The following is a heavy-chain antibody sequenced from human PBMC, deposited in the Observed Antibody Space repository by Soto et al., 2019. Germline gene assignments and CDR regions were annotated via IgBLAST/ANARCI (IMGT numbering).Heavy chain of an antibody. CDR2: ISNSGSFT. CDR3: VKSGDNYNRFDY. D-gene: IGHD1-1*01. V-gene: IGHV3-11*06. CDR1: GFTLSSHD. Sequence: GGSLRLSCAASGFTLSSHDMSWIRQAPGKGLEWIGYISNSGSFTKYADSVKGRFSISRDNSKSTLYLQISSLRGDDTATYYWVKSGDNYNRFDYWGQGTTVTVYS. J-gene: IGHJ4*02.